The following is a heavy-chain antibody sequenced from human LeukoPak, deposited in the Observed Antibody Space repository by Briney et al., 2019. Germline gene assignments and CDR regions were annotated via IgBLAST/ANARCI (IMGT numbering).Heavy chain of an antibody. D-gene: IGHD3-22*01. CDR1: GGSVTDYY. CDR2: IYYTGT. J-gene: IGHJ4*02. Sequence: SETLSLTCTVSGGSVTDYYWSWIRQSPGKGLEWIGYIYYTGTSYNPSLKSRVTISADTSKNQFSLKLSSVTAADTAVCYCAREGSTKLYYYDSRALDYWGQGTLVTVSS. V-gene: IGHV4-59*02. CDR3: AREGSTKLYYYDSRALDY.